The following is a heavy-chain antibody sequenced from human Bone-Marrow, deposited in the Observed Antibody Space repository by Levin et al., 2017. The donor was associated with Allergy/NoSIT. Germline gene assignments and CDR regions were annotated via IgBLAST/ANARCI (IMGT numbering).Heavy chain of an antibody. V-gene: IGHV3-7*01. CDR1: GFQFDIYW. CDR3: AREADYESYGPFAN. D-gene: IGHD3-16*01. Sequence: GGSLRLSCAASGFQFDIYWMTWVRQAPGKGLEWVANIHENGGETSYVDSVKGRFTISRDHAKNLLYLQMNNLRAEDTAVYYCAREADYESYGPFANWGQGTLVTVSS. CDR2: IHENGGET. J-gene: IGHJ4*02.